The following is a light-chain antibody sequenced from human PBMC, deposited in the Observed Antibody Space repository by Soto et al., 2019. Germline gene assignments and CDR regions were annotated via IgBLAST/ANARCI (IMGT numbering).Light chain of an antibody. V-gene: IGKV3-15*01. J-gene: IGKJ1*01. Sequence: EIVMTQSPATLSVSPWGRATLSCRASQSISDTLAWYQQKPGQAPRLLIHGASKRATGFPARFSGSGSGTDFTLTISSLQSEDFAVYYCQQYNNWPRTFGQGTKVDIK. CDR1: QSISDT. CDR3: QQYNNWPRT. CDR2: GAS.